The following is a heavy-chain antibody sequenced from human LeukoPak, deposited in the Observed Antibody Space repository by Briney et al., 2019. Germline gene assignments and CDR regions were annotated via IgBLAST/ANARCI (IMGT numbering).Heavy chain of an antibody. CDR1: GFTVSSNY. CDR3: ARDRPVDAFEI. J-gene: IGHJ3*02. V-gene: IGHV3-66*01. Sequence: GGSLRLSCAPSGFTVSSNYMSWVRQAPGKGLEWVSVIYSGGFTYYADSVKGRFTISRDNSKNTLFLQMNSLRAEDTAVYYCARDRPVDAFEICGQGTMVTVSS. CDR2: IYSGGFT.